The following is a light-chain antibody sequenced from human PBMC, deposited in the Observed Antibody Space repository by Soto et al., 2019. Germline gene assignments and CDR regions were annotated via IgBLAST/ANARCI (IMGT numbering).Light chain of an antibody. V-gene: IGKV1-39*01. J-gene: IGKJ3*01. CDR3: QHSYTTLFT. Sequence: DIQMTRSPSSLSASVGDRVTITCRASQSISNYLNWYQQKPGKDPKLLIYAASSLQSGVPSRFSGSGSGTDFTLTISSLQPEDFATYSCQHSYTTLFTFGPGTNVDI. CDR2: AAS. CDR1: QSISNY.